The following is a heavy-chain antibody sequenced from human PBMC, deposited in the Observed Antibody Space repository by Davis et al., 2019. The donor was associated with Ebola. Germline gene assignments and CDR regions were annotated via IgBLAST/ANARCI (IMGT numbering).Heavy chain of an antibody. V-gene: IGHV3-15*01. CDR2: IKSKTDGGTT. Sequence: PGGSLRLSCAASGFTFSNAWMSWVRQAPGKGLEWVGRIKSKTDGGTTDYAAPVKGRFTISRDDSKNTLYLQMNSLKTEDTAVYYCARDLPPPGNTMVRGVSGYFDYWGQGTLVTVSS. CDR1: GFTFSNAW. J-gene: IGHJ4*02. D-gene: IGHD3-10*01. CDR3: ARDLPPPGNTMVRGVSGYFDY.